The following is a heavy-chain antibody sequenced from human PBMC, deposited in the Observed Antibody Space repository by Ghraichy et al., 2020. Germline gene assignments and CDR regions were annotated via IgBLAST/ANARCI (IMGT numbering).Heavy chain of an antibody. D-gene: IGHD1-7*01. CDR3: ARDHITGTTVI. J-gene: IGHJ3*02. V-gene: IGHV4-59*01. CDR2: IYYSGST. Sequence: SETLSLTCTVSGGSISSYYWSWIRQPPGKGLEWIGYIYYSGSTNYNPSLKSRVTISVDTSKNQFSLKLSSVTAADTAVYYCARDHITGTTVIWGQGTMVTVSS. CDR1: GGSISSYY.